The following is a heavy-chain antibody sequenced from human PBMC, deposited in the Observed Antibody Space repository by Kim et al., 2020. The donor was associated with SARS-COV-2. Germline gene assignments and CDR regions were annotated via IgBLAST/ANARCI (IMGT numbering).Heavy chain of an antibody. D-gene: IGHD1-20*01. J-gene: IGHJ6*01. V-gene: IGHV4-59*01. CDR3: ARGQEITPAKGAEYYY. Sequence: SETLSLTRSVSGASIKKSYWSWIRQPPGKGLEWIGDMYYIGSSAYNTSFMRRPTISLDTSSNHFSLTLRSVIAADTALYFYARGQEITPAKGAEYYY. CDR2: MYYIGSS. CDR1: GASIKKSY.